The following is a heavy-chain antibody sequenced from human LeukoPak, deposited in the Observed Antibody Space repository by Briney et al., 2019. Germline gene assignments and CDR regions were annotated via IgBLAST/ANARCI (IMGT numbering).Heavy chain of an antibody. CDR3: ARLSGYEYYFDY. CDR1: GYTFTSCS. D-gene: IGHD5-12*01. CDR2: ISTYNGNT. J-gene: IGHJ4*02. Sequence: ASVKVSCKASGYTFTSCSINWVRQAPGQGLEWMGWISTYNGNTNYAQKFQGRVTMTRDTSISTAYMELSRLRSDDTAVYYCARLSGYEYYFDYWGQGTLVTVSS. V-gene: IGHV1-2*02.